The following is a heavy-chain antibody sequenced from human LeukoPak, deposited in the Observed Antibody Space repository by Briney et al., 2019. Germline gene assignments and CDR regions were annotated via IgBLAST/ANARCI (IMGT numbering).Heavy chain of an antibody. CDR1: GFTFSNYW. J-gene: IGHJ5*01. V-gene: IGHV3-7*05. CDR3: AGGQGWQFDF. Sequence: PGGSLRLSCAVSGFTFSNYWINWDRQAPGKGLEWVANMKQDGSEKYYVDSVKGRFTISRDNAKNVLYLQMNSLRDEDTAVYYCAGGQGWQFDFWGQGTLVTVSS. D-gene: IGHD2-15*01. CDR2: MKQDGSEK.